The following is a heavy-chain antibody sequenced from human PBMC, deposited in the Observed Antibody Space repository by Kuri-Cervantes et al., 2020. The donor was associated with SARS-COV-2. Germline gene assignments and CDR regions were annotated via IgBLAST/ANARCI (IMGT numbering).Heavy chain of an antibody. CDR3: ARVYYDSSGYYEVRYFDY. CDR1: GVSISSYY. CDR2: IYYSGSN. J-gene: IGHJ4*02. Sequence: AETLSLTCAVSGVSISSYYRSWVRQPPGKGLEWIGYIYYSGSNNYNPSLKSRVSISVYKSKNQFSLKLCSVTAADTAVYYCARVYYDSSGYYEVRYFDYRGQGTLVTVSS. D-gene: IGHD3-22*01. V-gene: IGHV4-59*01.